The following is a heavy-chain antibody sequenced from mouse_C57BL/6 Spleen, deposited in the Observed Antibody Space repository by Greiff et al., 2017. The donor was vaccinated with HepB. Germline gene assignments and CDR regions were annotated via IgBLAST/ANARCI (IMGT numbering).Heavy chain of an antibody. Sequence: VQLKQSGGDLVKPGGSLKLSCAASGFTFSSYGMSWVRQTPDKRLEWVATISSGGSYTYYPDSVKGRFTISRDNAKNTLYLQMSSLKSEDTAMYYCARKGTAQATMYFDYWGQGTTLTVSS. CDR1: GFTFSSYG. V-gene: IGHV5-6*01. J-gene: IGHJ2*01. CDR2: ISSGGSYT. CDR3: ARKGTAQATMYFDY. D-gene: IGHD3-2*02.